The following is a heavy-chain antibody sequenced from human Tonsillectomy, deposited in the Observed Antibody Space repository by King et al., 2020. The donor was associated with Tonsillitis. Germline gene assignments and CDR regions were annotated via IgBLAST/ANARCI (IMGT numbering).Heavy chain of an antibody. CDR1: GFTFSSYG. V-gene: IGHV3-30*02. Sequence: VQLVESGGGVVQPGGSLRLSCAASGFTFSSYGMHWVRQAPGKGLEWVAFIRYDGSNKYYADSVKGRFTISRDNSKNTLYLQMNSLRAEDTSVYYCAKGTLWFGELDWFDPWGQETLVTVSS. J-gene: IGHJ5*02. D-gene: IGHD3-10*01. CDR3: AKGTLWFGELDWFDP. CDR2: IRYDGSNK.